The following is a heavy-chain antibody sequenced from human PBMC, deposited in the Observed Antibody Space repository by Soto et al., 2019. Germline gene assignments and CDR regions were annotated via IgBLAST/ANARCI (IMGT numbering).Heavy chain of an antibody. J-gene: IGHJ3*02. CDR2: ISYDGSNK. CDR1: GFTFSSYG. CDR3: ATTVYEYCSSTSCYGGALGAFDI. D-gene: IGHD2-2*01. Sequence: GGSQRLSCAASGFTFSSYGMHWVRQAPGKGLEWVAVISYDGSNKYYADSVKGRFTISRDNSKNTLYLQMNSLRAEDTAVYYCATTVYEYCSSTSCYGGALGAFDIWGQGTMVTVSS. V-gene: IGHV3-30*03.